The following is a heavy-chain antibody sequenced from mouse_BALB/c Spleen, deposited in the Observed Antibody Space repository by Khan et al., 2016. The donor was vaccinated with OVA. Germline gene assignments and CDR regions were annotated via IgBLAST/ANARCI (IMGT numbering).Heavy chain of an antibody. Sequence: EVELVESGGGLVKPGGSLQLSCAASGFTFSDYYMYWVRQTPEKRLEWVATFSDCGIYTNYPSSVKGRFTLSRDNAKNTLYLQMSSLKSGDTAMDYSARAGYGGFAYWGQGTVVTVSA. CDR2: FSDCGIYT. V-gene: IGHV5-4*02. J-gene: IGHJ3*01. CDR1: GFTFSDYY. CDR3: ARAGYGGFAY. D-gene: IGHD1-1*02.